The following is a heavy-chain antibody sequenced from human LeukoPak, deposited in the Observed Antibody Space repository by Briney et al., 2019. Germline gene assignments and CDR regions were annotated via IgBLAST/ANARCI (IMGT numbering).Heavy chain of an antibody. D-gene: IGHD3-10*01. V-gene: IGHV3-33*01. CDR1: GYTFTTYG. Sequence: PGGSLRLSCAASGYTFTTYGMHWVRQAPGKGLEWVAAIWSDGSKQIYEDSVRGRFTIFRDDSKNTLYLQMNSLRAEDTAVYYCARDLSYGSGEFWGQGTLVTVSS. CDR3: ARDLSYGSGEF. CDR2: IWSDGSKQ. J-gene: IGHJ4*02.